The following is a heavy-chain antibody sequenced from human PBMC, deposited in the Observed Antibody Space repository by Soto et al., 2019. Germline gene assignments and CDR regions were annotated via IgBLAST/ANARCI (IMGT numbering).Heavy chain of an antibody. Sequence: GGSLRLSCAASGFTFSSYAMSWVRQAPGKGLEWVSTMSGSGGSTYYADSVKGRFTISRDNSKNTLYLQMNSLRAEDTAVYYCAKASGSYFGYWGQGTLVTVSS. D-gene: IGHD1-26*01. J-gene: IGHJ4*02. V-gene: IGHV3-23*01. CDR2: MSGSGGST. CDR1: GFTFSSYA. CDR3: AKASGSYFGY.